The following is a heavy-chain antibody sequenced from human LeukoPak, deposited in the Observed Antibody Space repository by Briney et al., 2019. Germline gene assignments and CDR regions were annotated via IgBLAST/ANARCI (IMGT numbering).Heavy chain of an antibody. Sequence: SETLSLTCAVYGGSFSGYYWTWIRQTPEKGLEWIGEMNPSGSTSYNPSLKSRVTISVDTSKNQFSLKLSSVTAADTAVYYCARGLTEYYDFWSGYYTAASFYFDYWGQGTLVTVSS. V-gene: IGHV4-34*01. CDR3: ARGLTEYYDFWSGYYTAASFYFDY. CDR1: GGSFSGYY. D-gene: IGHD3-3*01. J-gene: IGHJ4*02. CDR2: MNPSGST.